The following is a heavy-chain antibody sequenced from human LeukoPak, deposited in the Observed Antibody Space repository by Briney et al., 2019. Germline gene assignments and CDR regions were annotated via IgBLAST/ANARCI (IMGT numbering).Heavy chain of an antibody. CDR1: GGSISSYY. V-gene: IGHV4-59*08. CDR2: IYYSGST. CDR3: ARWRGYYDSSGYLSL. D-gene: IGHD3-22*01. Sequence: SETLSLTCTVSGGSISSYYWSWLRQPPGKGLEWIGYIYYSGSTNYNPSLKSRVTISVDTSKNQFSLKLSSVTAADTAVYYCARWRGYYDSSGYLSLWGQGTLVTVSS. J-gene: IGHJ4*02.